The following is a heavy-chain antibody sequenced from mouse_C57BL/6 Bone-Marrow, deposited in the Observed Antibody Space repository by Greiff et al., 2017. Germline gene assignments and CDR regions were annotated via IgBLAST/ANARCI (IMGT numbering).Heavy chain of an antibody. D-gene: IGHD4-1*02. CDR2: IDPSDSYT. J-gene: IGHJ2*01. CDR3: ARSQLGHYFDY. Sequence: QVQLQQPGAELVMPGASVKLSCKASGYTFTSYWMHWVKQRPGQGLEWIGEIDPSDSYTNYNQKFKGKSPLTVDKSSSTAYMQLSSLTSEDSAVYYCARSQLGHYFDYWGQGTTLTVSS. CDR1: GYTFTSYW. V-gene: IGHV1-69*01.